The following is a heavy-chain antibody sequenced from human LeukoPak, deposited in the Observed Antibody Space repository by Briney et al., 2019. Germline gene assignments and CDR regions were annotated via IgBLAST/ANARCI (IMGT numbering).Heavy chain of an antibody. CDR2: ITYGGST. D-gene: IGHD5-18*01. CDR3: ARGPYGYPYDYYMDV. CDR1: GGSFSGYY. V-gene: IGHV4-34*01. J-gene: IGHJ6*03. Sequence: SETLSLTCAVSGGSFSGYYWRWIRQPPGKGLEWVGEITYGGSTKYNPSLKSRVTISVNKSKNQVVLKLSSVTGADTAGYYWARGPYGYPYDYYMDVWGKGTTVTVSS.